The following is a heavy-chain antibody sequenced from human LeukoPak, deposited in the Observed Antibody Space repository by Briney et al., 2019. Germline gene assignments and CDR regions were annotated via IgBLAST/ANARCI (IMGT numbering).Heavy chain of an antibody. CDR1: GYSFTSYW. Sequence: GDSLKISCKGSGYSFTSYWIGWVRQMPGRGLEWMVIIYPGDSDTRYSPSFQGQVTISADKSISTAYLQWSSLRASDTAIYYCARLYRADSNLFDPWGQGTLVTVSS. CDR2: IYPGDSDT. J-gene: IGHJ5*02. D-gene: IGHD1-26*01. V-gene: IGHV5-51*01. CDR3: ARLYRADSNLFDP.